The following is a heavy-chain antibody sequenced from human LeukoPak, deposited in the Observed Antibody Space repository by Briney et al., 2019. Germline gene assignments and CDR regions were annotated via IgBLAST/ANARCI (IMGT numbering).Heavy chain of an antibody. Sequence: GGSLRLSCEASGFTFSSYWMHWVRQAPGKGLEWVAGISYDGRNKYYADSVKGRFTISRDNSKNTLNLQMNSLRTEDTAVYYCAKPRDIDSWAFDVWGQGTMVTVS. V-gene: IGHV3-30*18. CDR3: AKPRDIDSWAFDV. CDR1: GFTFSSYW. CDR2: ISYDGRNK. J-gene: IGHJ3*01. D-gene: IGHD2-15*01.